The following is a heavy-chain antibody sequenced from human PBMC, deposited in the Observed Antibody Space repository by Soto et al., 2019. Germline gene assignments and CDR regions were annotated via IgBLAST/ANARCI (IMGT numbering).Heavy chain of an antibody. Sequence: ASVKVSCKASGYTFTSYGISWVRQAPGQGLEWMGWISAYNGSTNYAQKLQGRVTMTTDTSTSTAYMELRSLRSDDTTVYYCARDSVGSLTYYYYGMDVWGQGTTVTVSS. CDR2: ISAYNGST. J-gene: IGHJ6*02. D-gene: IGHD2-15*01. CDR1: GYTFTSYG. V-gene: IGHV1-18*01. CDR3: ARDSVGSLTYYYYGMDV.